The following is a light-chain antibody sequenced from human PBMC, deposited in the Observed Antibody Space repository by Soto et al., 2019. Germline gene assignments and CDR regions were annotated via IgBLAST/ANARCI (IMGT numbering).Light chain of an antibody. CDR3: QKYYNAPPIT. CDR2: WAS. J-gene: IGKJ5*01. CDR1: QSVLDNSNNNNY. V-gene: IGKV4-1*01. Sequence: IVMTHAPDSLAMSLGERATISCKSSQSVLDNSNNNNYLAWYQQKPGQPPMLLIYWASTRAFGVPDRFSGSGSGTDLTLTISSIQAEDLAVYSCQKYYNAPPITVGTGKRLEIK.